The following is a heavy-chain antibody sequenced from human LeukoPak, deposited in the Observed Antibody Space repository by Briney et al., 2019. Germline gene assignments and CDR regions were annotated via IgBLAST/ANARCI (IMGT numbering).Heavy chain of an antibody. J-gene: IGHJ4*02. Sequence: ASVKVSCKVSGYTLTELSMHWVRQAPGKGLEWMGGFDPEDGETIYAQKFQGRVTMTRDTSTSTVYMELSSLRSEDTAVYYCARETKAKQPITMIVVVRSIPGLSYWGQGTLVTVSS. CDR3: ARETKAKQPITMIVVVRSIPGLSY. CDR1: GYTLTELS. CDR2: FDPEDGET. V-gene: IGHV1-24*01. D-gene: IGHD3-22*01.